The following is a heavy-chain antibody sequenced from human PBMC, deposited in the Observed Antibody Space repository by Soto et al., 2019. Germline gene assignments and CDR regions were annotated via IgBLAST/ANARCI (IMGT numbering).Heavy chain of an antibody. CDR1: SGSISSSNW. Sequence: SETLSLTCAVSSGSISSSNWWSWVRQPPGKGLEWIGEIYHSGSTNYNPSLKSRVTISVDKSKNQFSLKLSSVTAADTAVYYCARVDSWEGYYMDVWGKGTTVTVSS. CDR3: ARVDSWEGYYMDV. V-gene: IGHV4-4*02. J-gene: IGHJ6*03. CDR2: IYHSGST. D-gene: IGHD6-13*01.